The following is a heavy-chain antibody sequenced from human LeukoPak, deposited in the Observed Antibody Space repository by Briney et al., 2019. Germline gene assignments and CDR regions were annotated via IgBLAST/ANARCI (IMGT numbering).Heavy chain of an antibody. CDR3: ARWSSGWEFDY. Sequence: PGGSLRLSCAASGFPFGESWMTWVRQAPGEGPQWVAHINQDGSKKYYLDSGMGRFTISRDNAKTSLYLQMNSLKAEDTAVYYCARWSSGWEFDYWGQGTLVSVSS. V-gene: IGHV3-7*05. J-gene: IGHJ4*02. CDR1: GFPFGESW. D-gene: IGHD6-19*01. CDR2: INQDGSKK.